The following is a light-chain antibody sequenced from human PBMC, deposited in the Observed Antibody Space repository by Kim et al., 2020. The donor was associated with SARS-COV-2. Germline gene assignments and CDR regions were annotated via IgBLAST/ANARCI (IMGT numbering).Light chain of an antibody. Sequence: SVSPGQTASITCSGDKLGDKYACWYQQKPGQSPVLVIYQDSKRPSGIPERFSGSNSGNTANLTISGTQAMDEADYYCQAWDSSTVVFGGGTKLTVL. J-gene: IGLJ2*01. CDR3: QAWDSSTVV. CDR1: KLGDKY. V-gene: IGLV3-1*01. CDR2: QDS.